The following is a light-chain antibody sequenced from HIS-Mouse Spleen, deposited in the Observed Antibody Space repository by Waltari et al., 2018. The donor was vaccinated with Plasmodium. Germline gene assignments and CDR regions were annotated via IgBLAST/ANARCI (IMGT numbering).Light chain of an antibody. CDR1: SLSSYY. J-gene: IGLJ3*02. CDR2: GKN. Sequence: SSELTQYPAVSVALGQTVRITCHGDSLSSYYARWYQQKPGQAPVLVIYGKNNRPSGIPDRFSGSSSGNTASLTITGAQAEDEADYYCNSRDSSGNHQVFGGGTKLTVL. V-gene: IGLV3-19*01. CDR3: NSRDSSGNHQV.